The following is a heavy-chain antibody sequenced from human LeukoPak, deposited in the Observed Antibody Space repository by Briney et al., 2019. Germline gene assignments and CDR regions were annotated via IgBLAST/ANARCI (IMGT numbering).Heavy chain of an antibody. J-gene: IGHJ5*02. V-gene: IGHV1-24*01. CDR3: ATDWKNMVRGQGGWFDP. CDR2: SDPEDGET. D-gene: IGHD3-10*01. Sequence: ASVKVSCKVSGYTLTELSMHWVRHAPGKGLEWMGGSDPEDGETIYAQKFQGRVTMTEDTSTDTANMELSSLRSEDTAVYYCATDWKNMVRGQGGWFDPWGQGTLVTVSS. CDR1: GYTLTELS.